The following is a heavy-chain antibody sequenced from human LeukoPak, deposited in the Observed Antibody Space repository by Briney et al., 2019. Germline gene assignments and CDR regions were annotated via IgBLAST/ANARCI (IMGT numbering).Heavy chain of an antibody. V-gene: IGHV3-53*01. Sequence: GGSLRLSCAASGFTVSSNYMSWVRQAPGKGLEWVSVIYSGGSTYYADSVKGRFTISRDNSKNTLYLQMNSLRAEDTAVYYCARALDPLYYFDYWGQGTLAPSPQ. CDR1: GFTVSSNY. CDR2: IYSGGST. CDR3: ARALDPLYYFDY. J-gene: IGHJ4*02.